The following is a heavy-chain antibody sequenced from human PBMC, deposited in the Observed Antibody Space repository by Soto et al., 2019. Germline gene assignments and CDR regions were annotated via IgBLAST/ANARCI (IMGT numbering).Heavy chain of an antibody. J-gene: IGHJ4*02. Sequence: GGSLRLSCAASGFTFSSYAMHWVRQAPGKGLEWVAVISYDGSNKYYADSVKGRFTISRDNSKNTLYLQMNSLRAEDTAVYYCARDNVVDTAMVSSYDYWGQGTLVPVSS. V-gene: IGHV3-30-3*01. CDR2: ISYDGSNK. CDR3: ARDNVVDTAMVSSYDY. D-gene: IGHD5-18*01. CDR1: GFTFSSYA.